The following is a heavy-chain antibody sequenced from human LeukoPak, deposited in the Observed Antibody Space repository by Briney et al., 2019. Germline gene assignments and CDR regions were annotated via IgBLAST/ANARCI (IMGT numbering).Heavy chain of an antibody. D-gene: IGHD1-26*01. CDR1: GFTFDDYA. CDR2: ISWNSGSI. CDR3: AQGANTTRLDY. J-gene: IGHJ4*02. V-gene: IGHV3-9*01. Sequence: PGGSLRLSCAASGFTFDDYAMHWVRQAPGKGLEWVSGISWNSGSIGYADSVKGRFTISRDNAKNSLYLQMNSLRAEDTALYYCAQGANTTRLDYWGQGTLVTVSS.